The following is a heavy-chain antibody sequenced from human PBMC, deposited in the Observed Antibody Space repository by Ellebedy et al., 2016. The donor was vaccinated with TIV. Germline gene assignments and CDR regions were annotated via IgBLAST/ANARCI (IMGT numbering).Heavy chain of an antibody. CDR1: GYSFTSYW. V-gene: IGHV5-10-1*01. J-gene: IGHJ6*02. Sequence: GESLKISCKGSGYSFTSYWISWVRQMPGKGLEWLGRIDPSDSYTNYSPSFQGHVTIPADKSISTAYLQWSSLKASDTAMYYCARSLYYGMDVWGQGTTVTVSS. CDR2: IDPSDSYT. CDR3: ARSLYYGMDV.